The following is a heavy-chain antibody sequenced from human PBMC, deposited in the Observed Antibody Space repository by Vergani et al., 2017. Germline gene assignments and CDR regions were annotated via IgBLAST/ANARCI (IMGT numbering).Heavy chain of an antibody. Sequence: QVQLVESEGGVVQPGRSLTLACVASGCTFSSHGMHWVREAPGKGLEWVAVIWYDGSKKYYGDSVEGSFTISRDNSKNTLYLQMNSLRVEDTAVYYCARWGNEKRIDSWGQGTLVTVSS. D-gene: IGHD1-1*01. CDR1: GCTFSSHG. J-gene: IGHJ5*01. CDR3: ARWGNEKRIDS. CDR2: IWYDGSKK. V-gene: IGHV3-33*04.